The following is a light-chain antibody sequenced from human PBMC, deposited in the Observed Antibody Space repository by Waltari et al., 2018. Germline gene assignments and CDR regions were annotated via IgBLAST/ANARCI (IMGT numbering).Light chain of an antibody. J-gene: IGKJ2*02. V-gene: IGKV3-15*01. Sequence: VMIQSPATLSVSPGEGATLACRASQRVSSNLAWDQQTPGQAPRLLIYGASTRATGIPARFSGSGSGTEFTLTITSLQSEDFAVYYCQQYDNWPCTFGQGTKLEIK. CDR2: GAS. CDR3: QQYDNWPCT. CDR1: QRVSSN.